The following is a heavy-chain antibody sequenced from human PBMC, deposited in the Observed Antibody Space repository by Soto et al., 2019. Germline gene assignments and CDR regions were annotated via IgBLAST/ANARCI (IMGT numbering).Heavy chain of an antibody. Sequence: GESLKISCKGSGYRFTSYWISWVRQMPGKGLEWMGRIDPSDSYTSYSPSFQGHVTISADKSISTAYLQWSSLKASDTAMYYCAIHLFTRTWSVDYWGQGTLVTVSS. J-gene: IGHJ4*02. D-gene: IGHD3-10*01. V-gene: IGHV5-10-1*01. CDR1: GYRFTSYW. CDR2: IDPSDSYT. CDR3: AIHLFTRTWSVDY.